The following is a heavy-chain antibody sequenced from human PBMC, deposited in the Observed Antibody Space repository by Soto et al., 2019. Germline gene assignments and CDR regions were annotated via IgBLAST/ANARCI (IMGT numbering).Heavy chain of an antibody. CDR2: ISGSGGST. J-gene: IGHJ4*02. V-gene: IGHV3-23*01. CDR3: ANVLAWDDSSGFPLDY. CDR1: GFTFSSYA. Sequence: EVQLLESGGGLVQPGGSLRLSCAASGFTFSSYAMSWVRQAPGKGLEWVSAISGSGGSTYYADSVKGRFTISRDNSKNTLYLQMNSLRAEDTAVYYCANVLAWDDSSGFPLDYWGQGTLVTVSS. D-gene: IGHD3-22*01.